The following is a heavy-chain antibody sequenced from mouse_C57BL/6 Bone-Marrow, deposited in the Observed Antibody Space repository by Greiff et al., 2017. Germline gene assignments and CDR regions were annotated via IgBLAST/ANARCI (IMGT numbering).Heavy chain of an antibody. CDR2: IWSGGST. V-gene: IGHV2-2*01. CDR3: ARNWDSYYFDY. CDR1: GFSLTSYG. J-gene: IGHJ2*01. Sequence: VMLVESGPGLVQPSQSLSITCTDSGFSLTSYGVHWVRQSPGKGLEWLGVIWSGGSTDYNAAFISRLSISKDNSKSQVFFKMNSLQADDTAIYYCARNWDSYYFDYWGQGTTLTVSS. D-gene: IGHD4-1*01.